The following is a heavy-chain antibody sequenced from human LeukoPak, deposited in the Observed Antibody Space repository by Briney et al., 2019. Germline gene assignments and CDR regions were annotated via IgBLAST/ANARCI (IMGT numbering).Heavy chain of an antibody. CDR2: ISYNGRNE. CDR3: ARDRFHGSVWYWYSDF. V-gene: IGHV3-30*04. J-gene: IGHJ4*02. Sequence: PGRSLRLSCAASGFTFSTYAMHWVRQAPAKGLEWVAVISYNGRNEYYADSVKGRFTISRDNSKNTLYLQMNSLRAEDTAVYYCARDRFHGSVWYWYSDFWGQGTLVTVS. CDR1: GFTFSTYA. D-gene: IGHD6-19*01.